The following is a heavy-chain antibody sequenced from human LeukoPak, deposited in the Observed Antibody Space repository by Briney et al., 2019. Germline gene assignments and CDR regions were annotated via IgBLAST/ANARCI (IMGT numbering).Heavy chain of an antibody. CDR3: ARDNPTTVTPYYYYGMDV. J-gene: IGHJ6*02. V-gene: IGHV3-48*03. Sequence: GGSLRLSCAASGFTFSSYEMNWVRQAPGKGLEWVSYISSSGSTTYYADSVKVRFTISRDNAKNSLYLQMNSLRAEDTAVYYCARDNPTTVTPYYYYGMDVWGQGTTVTVSS. CDR1: GFTFSSYE. CDR2: ISSSGSTT. D-gene: IGHD4-17*01.